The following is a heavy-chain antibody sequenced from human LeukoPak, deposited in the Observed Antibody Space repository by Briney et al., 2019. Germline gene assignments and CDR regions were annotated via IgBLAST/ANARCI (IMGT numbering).Heavy chain of an antibody. CDR3: ARDLEVQEYYYYGMDV. Sequence: PGGSLRLSCAASGFTFSSYWMHWVRQAPGKGLVWVSRINSDGSSTKYADSVKGRLTISRDNAKNTLYLQINSLRAEDTAVYYCARDLEVQEYYYYGMDVWGQGTTVTVS. V-gene: IGHV3-74*03. J-gene: IGHJ6*02. CDR1: GFTFSSYW. CDR2: INSDGSST.